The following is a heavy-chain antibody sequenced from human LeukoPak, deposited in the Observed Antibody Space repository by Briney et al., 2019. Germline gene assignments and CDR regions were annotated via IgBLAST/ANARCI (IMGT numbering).Heavy chain of an antibody. J-gene: IGHJ4*02. CDR1: GGSFSGYY. D-gene: IGHD5-12*01. V-gene: IGHV4-34*01. CDR3: ARGNIVATPYYFDY. CDR2: INHSGST. Sequence: IPSETLSLTCAVYGGSFSGYYWSWIRQPPGKGLEWIGEINHSGSTNYNPSLKSRVTISVDTSKNQFSLKLSSVTAADTAVYYCARGNIVATPYYFDYWGQGTLVTVSS.